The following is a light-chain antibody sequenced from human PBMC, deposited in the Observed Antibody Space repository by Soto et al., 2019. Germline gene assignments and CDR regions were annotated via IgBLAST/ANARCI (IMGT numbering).Light chain of an antibody. CDR2: DAS. CDR3: QQYIDTRT. V-gene: IGKV3-11*01. Sequence: EIVLTQSPATLSLSPGERATLSCRASQSVSSYLAWYQQKPGQAPRLLIYDASNRATGIPARFSGSGSGTDFTLTISRLEPGDFAMYYCQQYIDTRTFGQGTKVDIK. CDR1: QSVSSY. J-gene: IGKJ1*01.